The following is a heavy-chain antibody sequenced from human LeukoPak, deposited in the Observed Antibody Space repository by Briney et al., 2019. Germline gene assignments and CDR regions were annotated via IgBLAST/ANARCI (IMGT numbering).Heavy chain of an antibody. V-gene: IGHV4-4*02. J-gene: IGHJ4*02. CDR3: ARTYYYGSGNQFDY. CDR2: IYHSGST. CDR1: GGSISSSNW. Sequence: SGTLSLTCAVSGGSISSSNWWSWVRQPQGKGLEWIGEIYHSGSTNYNPSLKSRVTISVDKSKSQFPLKLNSVTAADTAVYYCARTYYYGSGNQFDYWGQGTLVTVSS. D-gene: IGHD3-10*01.